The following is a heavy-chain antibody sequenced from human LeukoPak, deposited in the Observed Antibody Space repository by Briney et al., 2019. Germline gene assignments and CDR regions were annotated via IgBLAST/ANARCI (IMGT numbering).Heavy chain of an antibody. V-gene: IGHV1-69*01. CDR3: ARGPEIEVAGTTFGEYKWFHP. Sequence: SVKVSCKTSGGTLSNYPISWVRQAPGQGLEWMGGIMPIFGTAHYAEKFQASVTITADESTNTAFMELRSLKSEDTAVYYCARGPEIEVAGTTFGEYKWFHPWGQGTLLTVSS. CDR1: GGTLSNYP. D-gene: IGHD6-19*01. CDR2: IMPIFGTA. J-gene: IGHJ5*02.